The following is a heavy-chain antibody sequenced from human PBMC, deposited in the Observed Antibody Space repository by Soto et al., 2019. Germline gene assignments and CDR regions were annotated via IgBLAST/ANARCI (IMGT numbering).Heavy chain of an antibody. CDR2: IYPGDSDT. Sequence: GESLKISCKASGYIFTNYWIGWVRQMPGIGLEWMGIIYPGDSDTRYSPSFQGQVTISADKSITTAYLQWTSLQASDTAIYYCARLGAPRIAVAGFDYWGQGTLVTAPQ. CDR3: ARLGAPRIAVAGFDY. V-gene: IGHV5-51*01. D-gene: IGHD6-19*01. J-gene: IGHJ4*02. CDR1: GYIFTNYW.